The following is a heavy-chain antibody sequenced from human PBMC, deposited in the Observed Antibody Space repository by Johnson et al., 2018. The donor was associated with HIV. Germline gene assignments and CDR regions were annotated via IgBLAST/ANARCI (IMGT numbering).Heavy chain of an antibody. CDR3: APLGDVFDI. CDR1: GFTFSTTW. CDR2: INSDGSST. Sequence: EKLVESGGDLVQPGGSLRLSCVGSGFTFSTTWMHWVRHAPGKGLVWVSRINSDGSSTSYADSVKGRFTISRDNSKNTLYLQMNSLRAEDTAVYYCAPLGDVFDIWGQGTMVTVSS. D-gene: IGHD7-27*01. J-gene: IGHJ3*02. V-gene: IGHV3-74*03.